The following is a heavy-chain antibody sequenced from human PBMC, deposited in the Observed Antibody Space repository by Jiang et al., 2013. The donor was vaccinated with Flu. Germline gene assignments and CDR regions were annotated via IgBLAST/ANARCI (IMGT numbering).Heavy chain of an antibody. V-gene: IGHV1-18*01. CDR3: ARAALIRFGELQGWDFDL. CDR2: ISAYDGNT. Sequence: GAEVKKPGASVKVSCKGSGYIFSNYGISWVRQAPGQGLEWMGWISAYDGNTNYAKRFRGRVTMTTDISTSTAYMELTGLRSDDTAVYYCARAALIRFGELQGWDFDLWGRGTLVTVSS. J-gene: IGHJ2*01. CDR1: GYIFSNYG. D-gene: IGHD3-10*01.